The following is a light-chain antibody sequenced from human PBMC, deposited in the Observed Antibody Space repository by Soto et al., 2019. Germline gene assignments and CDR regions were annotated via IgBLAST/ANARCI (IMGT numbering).Light chain of an antibody. CDR3: QTWGTGPWV. CDR1: SGHSSYA. J-gene: IGLJ3*02. V-gene: IGLV4-69*01. CDR2: LNSDGSH. Sequence: QPVLTQSPSASASLGASVKLTCTLSSGHSSYAIAWQQQQPEKGPRSLMKLNSDGSHSKGDGIPDRFSGSSSGAERYLTISSLQSEDEAYYYCQTWGTGPWVFGGGTKLTVL.